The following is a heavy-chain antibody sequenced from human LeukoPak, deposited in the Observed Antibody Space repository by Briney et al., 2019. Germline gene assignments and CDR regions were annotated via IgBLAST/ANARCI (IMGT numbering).Heavy chain of an antibody. D-gene: IGHD6-19*01. CDR1: GGSFSGYY. J-gene: IGHJ4*02. Sequence: SETLSLTCAVYGGSFSGYYWSWIRQPPGKGLEWIGEINHSGSTNYNPSLKSRVTISVDTSKNQFSLKLSSVTAADTAVYYCARGHSSGWCYYWGQGTLVTVSS. CDR3: ARGHSSGWCYY. CDR2: INHSGST. V-gene: IGHV4-34*01.